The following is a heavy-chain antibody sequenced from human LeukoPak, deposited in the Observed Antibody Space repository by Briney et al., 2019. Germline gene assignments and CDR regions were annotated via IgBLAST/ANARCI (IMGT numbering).Heavy chain of an antibody. D-gene: IGHD3-22*01. CDR1: GGSISGYY. CDR2: IYYSGNT. V-gene: IGHV4-59*12. J-gene: IGHJ4*02. Sequence: PSETLSLTCTVSGGSISGYYWSWIRQPPGKGLEWIGEIYYSGNTKYYPSLQSRVTISVDTSNNQFSLKLTSVTAADTAVYYCARERSSGYYDSSGVDYWGQGTLVTVSS. CDR3: ARERSSGYYDSSGVDY.